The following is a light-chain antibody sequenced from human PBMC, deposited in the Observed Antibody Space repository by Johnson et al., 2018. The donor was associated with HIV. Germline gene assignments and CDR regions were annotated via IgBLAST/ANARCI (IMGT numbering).Light chain of an antibody. V-gene: IGLV1-51*01. CDR2: DNN. CDR3: GTWDSSRSGGV. CDR1: SSNIGNNY. J-gene: IGLJ1*01. Sequence: QPPSVSVAPGQKVTISCSGSSSNIGNNYVSWYQQLPGTAPKLLIYDNNKRPSGIPARFSGSKSGTSATLGITGLQTGDEADYYCGTWDSSRSGGVFGTGTKVTVL.